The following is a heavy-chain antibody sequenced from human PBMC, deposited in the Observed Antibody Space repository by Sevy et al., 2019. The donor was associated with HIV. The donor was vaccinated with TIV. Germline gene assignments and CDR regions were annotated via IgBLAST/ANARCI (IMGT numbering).Heavy chain of an antibody. CDR1: GYSFTSYW. Sequence: GESLKTSCKGSGYSFTSYWIGWVRQMPGKGLEWMGIIYPGDSDTRYSPSFQGQVTISADKSISTAYLQWSSLKASDTAMYCCARLFPNPYSSGRNWFDPWGQGTLVTVSS. CDR3: ARLFPNPYSSGRNWFDP. D-gene: IGHD6-19*01. CDR2: IYPGDSDT. J-gene: IGHJ5*02. V-gene: IGHV5-51*01.